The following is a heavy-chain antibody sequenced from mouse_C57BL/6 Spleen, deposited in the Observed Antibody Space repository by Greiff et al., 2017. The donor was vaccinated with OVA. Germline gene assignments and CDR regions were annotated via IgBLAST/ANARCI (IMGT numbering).Heavy chain of an antibody. J-gene: IGHJ2*01. V-gene: IGHV5-4*01. D-gene: IGHD2-3*01. Sequence: EVKLVESGGGLVKPGGSLKLSCAASGFTFSSYAMSWVRQTPEKRLEWVATISDGGSYTYYPDNVKGRFTMSRDNAKNNLYLQMSHLKSEDTSMYYCAGEGHDDGYSHTLCYFDYWGQGTTLTVSS. CDR1: GFTFSSYA. CDR3: AGEGHDDGYSHTLCYFDY. CDR2: ISDGGSYT.